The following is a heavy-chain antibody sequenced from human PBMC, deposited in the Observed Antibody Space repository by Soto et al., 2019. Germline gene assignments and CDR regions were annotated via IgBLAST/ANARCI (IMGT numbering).Heavy chain of an antibody. Sequence: QVQLEESGPGLVKPSGTLSLTCAVSGGSVSENTWWSWVRQPPGKGPEWIGEVWHSGSTTYNPSLKSRVTMSVDKSKNPCSLRLSSATAAYTAVYYCARNYYYDHTGYYTDWDFDLWGRGTPVTVPS. J-gene: IGHJ2*01. V-gene: IGHV4-4*02. CDR3: ARNYYYDHTGYYTDWDFDL. CDR1: GGSVSENTW. D-gene: IGHD3-22*01. CDR2: VWHSGST.